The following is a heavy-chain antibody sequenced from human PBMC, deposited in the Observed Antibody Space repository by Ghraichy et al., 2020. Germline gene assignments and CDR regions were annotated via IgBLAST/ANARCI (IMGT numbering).Heavy chain of an antibody. V-gene: IGHV3-21*01. CDR2: ISSSSSYI. D-gene: IGHD3-3*01. Sequence: GGSLRLSCAASGFTFSSYSMNWVRQAPGKGLEWVSSISSSSSYIYYADSVKGRFTISRDNAKNSLYLQMNSLRAEDTAVYYCASYPDYDFWSGYYKYYYGMDVWGQGTTVTVSS. CDR1: GFTFSSYS. CDR3: ASYPDYDFWSGYYKYYYGMDV. J-gene: IGHJ6*02.